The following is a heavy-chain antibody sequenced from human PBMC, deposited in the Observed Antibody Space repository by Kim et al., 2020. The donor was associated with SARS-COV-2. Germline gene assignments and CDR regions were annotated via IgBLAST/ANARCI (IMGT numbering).Heavy chain of an antibody. V-gene: IGHV3-30*18. Sequence: GGSLRLSCAASGFTFSSYGMHWVRQAPGKGLEWVAVISYDGSNKYYADSVKGRFTISRDNSKNTLYLQMNSLRAEDTAVYYCAKDPYDYGASGGVYFDYWGQGTLVTVSS. CDR1: GFTFSSYG. CDR3: AKDPYDYGASGGVYFDY. CDR2: ISYDGSNK. D-gene: IGHD4-17*01. J-gene: IGHJ4*02.